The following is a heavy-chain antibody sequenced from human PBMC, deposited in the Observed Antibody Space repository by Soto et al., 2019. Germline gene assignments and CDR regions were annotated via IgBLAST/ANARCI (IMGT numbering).Heavy chain of an antibody. CDR3: ARGPSGDKVDY. D-gene: IGHD1-26*01. CDR1: GASVSSDYYY. Sequence: QVQLQESGPGLVEPSQTLSLTCTVSGASVSSDYYYWSWIRQPPGRGLEWIGHIYNSGSTYTNPSLKSRVTASLDTSRNQCPRNLSSVTAADTAVYYGARGPSGDKVDYWGQGTLVTVSS. J-gene: IGHJ4*02. CDR2: IYNSGST. V-gene: IGHV4-30-4*01.